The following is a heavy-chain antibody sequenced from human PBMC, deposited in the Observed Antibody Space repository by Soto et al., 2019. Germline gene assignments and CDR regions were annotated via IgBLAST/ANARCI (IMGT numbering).Heavy chain of an antibody. CDR2: ISSSSSYI. Sequence: GGSLRLSCAASGFTFSSYSINWVRQAPGKGLEWVSSISSSSSYIYYADSVKGRFTISRDKAKNSLYLQMNSLRAEDTAVYYCARTGSSWSLDERGFDYWGQGTLVTVSS. CDR1: GFTFSSYS. D-gene: IGHD6-13*01. CDR3: ARTGSSWSLDERGFDY. J-gene: IGHJ4*02. V-gene: IGHV3-21*01.